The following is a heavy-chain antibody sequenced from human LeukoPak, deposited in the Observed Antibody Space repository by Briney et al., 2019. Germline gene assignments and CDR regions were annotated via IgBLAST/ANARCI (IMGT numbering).Heavy chain of an antibody. V-gene: IGHV3-21*01. CDR1: GFTFSSYS. J-gene: IGHJ4*02. D-gene: IGHD5-24*01. CDR3: ARDFGWLQSFGYFDY. Sequence: PGGSLRLSCAASGFTFSSYSMNWVRQAPGKGLEWVSSISSSSSYIYYADSVKGRFTISRDNAKNSLYLQMNSLRAEDTAVYYRARDFGWLQSFGYFDYWGQGTLVTVSS. CDR2: ISSSSSYI.